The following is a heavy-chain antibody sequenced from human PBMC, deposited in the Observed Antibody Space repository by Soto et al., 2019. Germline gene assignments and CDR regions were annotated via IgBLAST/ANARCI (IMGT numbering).Heavy chain of an antibody. D-gene: IGHD6-19*01. J-gene: IGHJ4*02. V-gene: IGHV2-5*01. CDR1: GFSLSTSGLG. CDR3: AHRPSGWYLFDY. Sequence: QITLKESGPPLVRPTQTLTLTCTFSGFSLSTSGLGVGWIRQPPGKALEWLALIYWNDDKRYSPSLKARLTIIKDTSKNQVVLTMINMDPVDTATYYCAHRPSGWYLFDYWGQGTLVTVSS. CDR2: IYWNDDK.